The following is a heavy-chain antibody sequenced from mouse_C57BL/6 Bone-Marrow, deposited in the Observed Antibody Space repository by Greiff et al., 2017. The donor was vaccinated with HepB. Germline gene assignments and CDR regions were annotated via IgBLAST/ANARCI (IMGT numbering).Heavy chain of an antibody. CDR1: GYTFTSYW. CDR2: IHPNSGST. Sequence: VKLQQPGAELVKPGASVKLSCKASGYTFTSYWMHWVKQRPGQGLEWIGMIHPNSGSTNYNEKFKSKATLTVDKSSSTAYMQLSSLTSEDSAVYYCARGDYYGSSGAMDYWGQGTSVTVSS. V-gene: IGHV1-64*01. J-gene: IGHJ4*01. CDR3: ARGDYYGSSGAMDY. D-gene: IGHD1-1*01.